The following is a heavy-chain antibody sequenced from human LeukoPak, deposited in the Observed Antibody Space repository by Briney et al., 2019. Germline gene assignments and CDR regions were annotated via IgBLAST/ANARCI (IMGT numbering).Heavy chain of an antibody. CDR1: GYTFSGDH. J-gene: IGHJ4*02. V-gene: IGHV1-2*06. D-gene: IGHD1-26*01. Sequence: ASVKVSCKASGYTFSGDHIHWVRQAPGQGLEWMGRIDPSSGATHFAHKFQGRVTMTRDTSISTAYTGLDRMTSDDTAVYYCARDRNLYSGSFASWGQGTLVTVSS. CDR3: ARDRNLYSGSFAS. CDR2: IDPSSGAT.